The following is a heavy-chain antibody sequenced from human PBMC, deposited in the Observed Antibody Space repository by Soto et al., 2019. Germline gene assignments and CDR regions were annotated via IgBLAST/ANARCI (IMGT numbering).Heavy chain of an antibody. V-gene: IGHV5-51*01. J-gene: IGHJ4*02. CDR3: ARGRGYSYGLIYFDD. CDR2: IYPGDSDT. CDR1: GYSFTSYW. Sequence: GESLKISCKGSGYSFTSYWIGWVRQMPGKGLEWMGIIYPGDSDTRYSPSFQGQVTISADKSISTAYLQWSSLKTSDTAMYYCARGRGYSYGLIYFDDWGQGTLVTVSS. D-gene: IGHD5-18*01.